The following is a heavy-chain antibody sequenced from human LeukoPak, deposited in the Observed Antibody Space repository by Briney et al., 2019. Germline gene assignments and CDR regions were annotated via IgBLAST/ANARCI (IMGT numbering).Heavy chain of an antibody. CDR3: ARGNYDSSGYYFGY. CDR2: IYYSGST. D-gene: IGHD3-22*01. J-gene: IGHJ4*02. V-gene: IGHV4-59*12. Sequence: SETLSLTCTVSGGSISSYYWSWIRQPPGKGLEWIGYIYYSGSTNYNPSPKSRGTISLDTSKNQFSLKLSSVTAADTAVYYCARGNYDSSGYYFGYWGQGTLVTASS. CDR1: GGSISSYY.